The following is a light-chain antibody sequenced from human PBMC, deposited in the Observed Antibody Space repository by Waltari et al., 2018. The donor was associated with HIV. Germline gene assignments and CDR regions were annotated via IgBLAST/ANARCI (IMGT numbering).Light chain of an antibody. V-gene: IGLV2-14*01. CDR3: SSYTSSSTLML. CDR1: SSAVGPYNY. J-gene: IGLJ2*01. CDR2: EVT. Sequence: QSALPQPASVSGSPGQSITISCPGASSAVGPYNYVYWYQQHPGRAPELMIYEVTNRPSGVSNRFSGSKSGNTASLTISGLQAEDEADYYCSSYTSSSTLMLFGGGTKLTVL.